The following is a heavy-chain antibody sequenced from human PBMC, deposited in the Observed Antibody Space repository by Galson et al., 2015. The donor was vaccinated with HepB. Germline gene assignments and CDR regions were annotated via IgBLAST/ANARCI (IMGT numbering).Heavy chain of an antibody. D-gene: IGHD2-8*01. CDR3: ARWRGEWNAFDI. Sequence: SLTCTVSGGSVSSGNYYWNWIRQPPGKGLEWIGYIYYSGSTNYNPSLKTRVTISEDTSKNQFSLKLSSVTAADTAVYYCARWRGEWNAFDIWGQGTVVTVSS. V-gene: IGHV4-61*01. CDR1: GGSVSSGNYY. CDR2: IYYSGST. J-gene: IGHJ3*02.